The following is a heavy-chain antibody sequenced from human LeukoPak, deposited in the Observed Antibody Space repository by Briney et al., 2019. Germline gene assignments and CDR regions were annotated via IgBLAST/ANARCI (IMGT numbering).Heavy chain of an antibody. CDR1: GGSFSGYY. CDR3: ARSSAVAGTYGY. CDR2: INHSGST. D-gene: IGHD6-19*01. J-gene: IGHJ4*02. Sequence: PSETLSLTCAVYGGSFSGYYWSWIRQPPGKGLEWIGEINHSGSTNYNPSLKSRVTMSVDTSKNQFSLKLSSVTAADTAVYYCARSSAVAGTYGYWGQGTLVTVSS. V-gene: IGHV4-34*01.